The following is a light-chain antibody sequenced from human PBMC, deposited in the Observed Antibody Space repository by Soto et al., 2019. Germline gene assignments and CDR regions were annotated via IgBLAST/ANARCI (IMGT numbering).Light chain of an antibody. CDR3: QQASSFPIT. Sequence: IQLTQSPSSVSASLGDRGTLTCRASQGISSWLAWYEQKPGKAPKLLSYAASSLQSGVPSRFSGSGSGTDFTLTISSLQPEDFETYYCQQASSFPITFGQGTRLEI. J-gene: IGKJ5*01. V-gene: IGKV1D-12*01. CDR1: QGISSW. CDR2: AAS.